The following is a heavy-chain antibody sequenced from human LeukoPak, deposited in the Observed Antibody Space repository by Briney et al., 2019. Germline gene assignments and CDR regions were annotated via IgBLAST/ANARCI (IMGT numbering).Heavy chain of an antibody. CDR1: GYTFTGYY. CDR2: INPNSGGT. V-gene: IGHV1-2*02. CDR3: ARDSHIAGVAYYFDY. J-gene: IGHJ4*02. D-gene: IGHD6-13*01. Sequence: GASVKVSCKASGYTFTGYYMHWVRQAPGQGLEWMGWINPNSGGTNYAQKFQGRVTMTRDTSISTAYMELSRLISDDTAVYYCARDSHIAGVAYYFDYWGQGTLVTVSS.